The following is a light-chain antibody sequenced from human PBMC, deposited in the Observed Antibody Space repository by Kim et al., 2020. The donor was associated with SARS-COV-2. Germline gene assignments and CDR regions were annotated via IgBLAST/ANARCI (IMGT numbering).Light chain of an antibody. J-gene: IGLJ2*01. CDR3: QVWDSSSDHKVV. CDR1: NIGSKS. V-gene: IGLV3-21*04. Sequence: PGKTARITCGGNNIGSKSVLWYQQKPGQAPVLVIYYDSDRPSGIPERFSGSNSGNTATLTISRVEAGDEADYYCQVWDSSSDHKVVFGGGTKVTVL. CDR2: YDS.